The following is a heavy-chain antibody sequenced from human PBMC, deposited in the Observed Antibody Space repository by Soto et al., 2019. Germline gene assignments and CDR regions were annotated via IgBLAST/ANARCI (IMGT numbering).Heavy chain of an antibody. D-gene: IGHD3-10*01. V-gene: IGHV3-53*04. CDR2: IYSGGST. Sequence: EVQLVESGGGLVQPGGSLRLSCAASGFTVSSNYMSWVRQAPGKGLEWVSVIYSGGSTYYADSVKGRFTISRHNSKNTLYLQMNSLRAEDTAVYYCARGSGGYTASYYYYYYMDVWGKGTTVTVSS. CDR1: GFTVSSNY. J-gene: IGHJ6*03. CDR3: ARGSGGYTASYYYYYYMDV.